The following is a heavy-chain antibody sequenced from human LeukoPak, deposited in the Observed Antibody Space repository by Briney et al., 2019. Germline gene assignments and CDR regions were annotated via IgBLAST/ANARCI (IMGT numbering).Heavy chain of an antibody. CDR1: GFTFSSYA. D-gene: IGHD4/OR15-4a*01. J-gene: IGHJ4*02. CDR3: AKDQFSFAGGYGAKEPAAFDY. Sequence: QTGGSLRLSCAASGFTFSSYAMSWVRQAPGKGLEWVSAISGSGGSTYYADSVKGRFTISRDNSKNTLYLQMSSLRAEDTAVYYCAKDQFSFAGGYGAKEPAAFDYWGQGTLVTVSS. V-gene: IGHV3-23*01. CDR2: ISGSGGST.